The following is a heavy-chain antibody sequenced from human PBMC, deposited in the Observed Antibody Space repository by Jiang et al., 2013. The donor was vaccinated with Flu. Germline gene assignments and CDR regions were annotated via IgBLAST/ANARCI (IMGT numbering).Heavy chain of an antibody. Sequence: KPTQTLTLTCTFSGFSLSTSGMCVSWIRQPPGKALEWLALIDWDDDKYYSTSLKTRLTISKDTSKNQVVLTMTNMDPVDTATYYCATGEGSGYYYYYGMDVWGQGTTVTVSS. CDR3: ATGEGSGYYYYYGMDV. V-gene: IGHV2-70*01. J-gene: IGHJ6*02. D-gene: IGHD3-10*01. CDR1: GFSLSTSGMC. CDR2: IDWDDDK.